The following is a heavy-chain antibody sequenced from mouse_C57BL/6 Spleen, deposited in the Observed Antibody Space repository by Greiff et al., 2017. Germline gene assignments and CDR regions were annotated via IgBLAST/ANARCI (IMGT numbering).Heavy chain of an antibody. CDR3: ARFGARYAMDY. D-gene: IGHD1-1*02. Sequence: QVQLQQPGAELVRPGSSVKLSCKASGYTFTSYWMDWVKQRPGQGLEWIGNIYPSDSETHYNQKFKDKATLTVDKSSSTAYMQLSSLTSEDSAVYYCARFGARYAMDYWGQGTSVTVSS. V-gene: IGHV1-61*01. J-gene: IGHJ4*01. CDR1: GYTFTSYW. CDR2: IYPSDSET.